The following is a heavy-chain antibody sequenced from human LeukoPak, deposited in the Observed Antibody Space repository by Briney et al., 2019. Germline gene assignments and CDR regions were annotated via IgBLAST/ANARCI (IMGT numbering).Heavy chain of an antibody. CDR1: GGTFSSYA. CDR3: ARGFHRLYGSGSYYNPEFDY. CDR2: IIPILGIA. D-gene: IGHD3-10*01. J-gene: IGHJ4*02. Sequence: SVKVSCKASGGTFSSYAISWVRQAPGQGLEWMGRIIPILGIANYAQKFQGRVTITADKSTNTAYMELSSLRSEDTAVYFCARGFHRLYGSGSYYNPEFDYWGQGTLVTVSS. V-gene: IGHV1-69*04.